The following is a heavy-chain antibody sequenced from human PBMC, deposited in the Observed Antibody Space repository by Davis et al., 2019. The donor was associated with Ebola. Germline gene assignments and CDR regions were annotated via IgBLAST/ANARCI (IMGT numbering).Heavy chain of an antibody. Sequence: GESLKISCAASGFTFSSYSMNWVRPAPGKRLEWVSSISSSSSYIYYADSVKGRFTISSDNAKNSLYLQMNSLRVEDTAVYYCASPSGRYYDILTGYFGMDVWGQGTTVTVSS. J-gene: IGHJ6*02. CDR1: GFTFSSYS. CDR2: ISSSSSYI. V-gene: IGHV3-21*04. D-gene: IGHD3-9*01. CDR3: ASPSGRYYDILTGYFGMDV.